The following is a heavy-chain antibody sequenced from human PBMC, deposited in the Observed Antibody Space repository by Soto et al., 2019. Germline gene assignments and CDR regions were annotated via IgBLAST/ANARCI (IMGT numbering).Heavy chain of an antibody. CDR2: INHLGSI. CDR1: GGSLSYYF. Sequence: SETLSLTCVVSGGSLSYYFWSWIRQPPGMALEWIGEINHLGSINYNPSLKSRVTMSVDTSKNQFSLTLNSVTAADTATYYCARGGISHWAYFYYMDVWDRGTTVTVSS. V-gene: IGHV4-34*01. J-gene: IGHJ6*03. CDR3: ARGGISHWAYFYYMDV. D-gene: IGHD2-21*01.